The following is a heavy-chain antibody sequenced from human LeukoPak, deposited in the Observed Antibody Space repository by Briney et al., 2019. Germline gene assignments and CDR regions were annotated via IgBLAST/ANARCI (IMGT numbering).Heavy chain of an antibody. CDR1: GYSLSELS. CDR2: FDPGDDET. D-gene: IGHD2-21*02. Sequence: ASVKVSCKVSGYSLSELSTHWVRQAPGQGLEWMGGFDPGDDETIYAQKFQGRVTMTEDTSTDTAYLELSSLRSEDTAVYFCATEKDILLDSGGQGTPVTVSS. J-gene: IGHJ5*01. V-gene: IGHV1-24*01. CDR3: ATEKDILLDS.